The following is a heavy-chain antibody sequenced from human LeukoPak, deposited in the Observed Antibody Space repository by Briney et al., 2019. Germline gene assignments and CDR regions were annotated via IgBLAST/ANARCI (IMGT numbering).Heavy chain of an antibody. V-gene: IGHV3-74*01. CDR2: IDTDGSAT. D-gene: IGHD2-15*01. CDR1: GFTLSNHW. J-gene: IGHJ4*02. Sequence: GGSLRLSCAASGFTLSNHWMHWIRQAPGKGLVWVSYIDTDGSATGHADSVKGRFTISRDNAKNTLYLQMNSLRAEDTAIYYCVRDGPGTTPFDYWGQGTLVTVS. CDR3: VRDGPGTTPFDY.